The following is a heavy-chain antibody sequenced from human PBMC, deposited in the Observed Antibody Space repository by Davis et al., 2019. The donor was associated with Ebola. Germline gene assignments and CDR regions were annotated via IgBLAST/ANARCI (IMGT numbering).Heavy chain of an antibody. Sequence: SVTVSCKPSGYTFTSYGISWVRQAPGQGLDWMGWISPYSANTNYQQKLQGRVTMTTDTSTRTAYMELMSLRSDDTAVYYCARGGSSWYDNWFDPWGQGTLVTVSS. J-gene: IGHJ5*02. D-gene: IGHD6-13*01. V-gene: IGHV1-18*01. CDR3: ARGGSSWYDNWFDP. CDR2: ISPYSANT. CDR1: GYTFTSYG.